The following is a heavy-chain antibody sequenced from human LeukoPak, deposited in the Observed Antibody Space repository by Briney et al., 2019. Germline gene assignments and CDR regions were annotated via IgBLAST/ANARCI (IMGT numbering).Heavy chain of an antibody. J-gene: IGHJ4*02. Sequence: GGSLRLSCAASGFTFSSYAMSWVRQAPGKGLEWVSAISGSGGSTYYADSVKGRFTISRDNSKNTLYLQINSLRAEDTAVYYCAKASTGYSSGLHYFDYWGQGTLVTVSS. D-gene: IGHD6-13*01. V-gene: IGHV3-23*01. CDR3: AKASTGYSSGLHYFDY. CDR2: ISGSGGST. CDR1: GFTFSSYA.